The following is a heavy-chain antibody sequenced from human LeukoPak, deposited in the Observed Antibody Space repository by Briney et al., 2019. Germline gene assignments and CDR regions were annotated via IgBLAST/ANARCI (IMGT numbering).Heavy chain of an antibody. CDR3: AKDDGYDRR. Sequence: PGGSLRLSCAASGFTFSSYGMHWVRQAPGKGLEWVAVISYDGSNKYYADSVKGRFTISRDNSKNMLYLQMNSLRAEDTAVYYCAKDDGYDRRWGQGTLVTVSS. V-gene: IGHV3-30*18. CDR2: ISYDGSNK. D-gene: IGHD5-12*01. J-gene: IGHJ4*02. CDR1: GFTFSSYG.